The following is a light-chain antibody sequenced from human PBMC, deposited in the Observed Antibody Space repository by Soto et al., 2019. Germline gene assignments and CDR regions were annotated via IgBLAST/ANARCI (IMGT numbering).Light chain of an antibody. V-gene: IGKV3-20*01. J-gene: IGKJ1*01. CDR1: QSVSSSY. Sequence: IVLTQSPGTLSLSPGETATLSCRASQSVSSSYLAWHQQKPGQAPRLLIFAASSRATGIPDRFSGSGSGTDFTLTISRLEPEDFAVYYCQRYGTSPWTFGQGTKVDIK. CDR2: AAS. CDR3: QRYGTSPWT.